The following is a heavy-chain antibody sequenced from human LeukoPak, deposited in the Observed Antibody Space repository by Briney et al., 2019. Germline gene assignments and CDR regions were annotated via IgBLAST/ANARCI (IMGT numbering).Heavy chain of an antibody. CDR2: INPNSGGT. D-gene: IGHD5-18*01. V-gene: IGHV1-2*02. Sequence: ASVKVSCKASGYTFIGYYIHWVRQAPGQGLEWMGWINPNSGGTNYAQKFQGRVTMTRDTSISTAYMELSRLRSDDTAVYYCARTLGGYSYGYDYYYMDVWGKGTTVTVSS. J-gene: IGHJ6*03. CDR3: ARTLGGYSYGYDYYYMDV. CDR1: GYTFIGYY.